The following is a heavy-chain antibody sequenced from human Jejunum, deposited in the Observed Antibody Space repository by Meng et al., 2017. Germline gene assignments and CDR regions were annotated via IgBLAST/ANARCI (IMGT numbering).Heavy chain of an antibody. CDR2: AST. V-gene: IGHV4-61*08. CDR3: ARDHWGSLDY. CDR1: GGSVSSSGYQ. D-gene: IGHD7-27*01. J-gene: IGHJ4*02. Sequence: HVQLQESGPGLVRPSETPSLICAVSGGSVSSSGYQWGWIRQPPGKGLEWIGYASTNYNPSLKSRVTISVDTSKNQFSLKLTSVTAADTAVYYCARDHWGSLDYWGQGVLVTVSS.